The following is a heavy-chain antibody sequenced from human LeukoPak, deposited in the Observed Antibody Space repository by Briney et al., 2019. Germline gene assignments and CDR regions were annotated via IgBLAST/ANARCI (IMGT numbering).Heavy chain of an antibody. CDR2: IYYSGST. CDR3: ARGSEYYYDSSGYEDAFDI. V-gene: IGHV4-31*03. Sequence: SQTLSLTCTVSGGSISSGGYYWSWIRQHPGKGLEWIGCIYYSGSTYYNPSLKSRVTISVDTSKNQFSLKLSSVTAADTAVYYCARGSEYYYDSSGYEDAFDIWGQGTMVTVSS. J-gene: IGHJ3*02. D-gene: IGHD3-22*01. CDR1: GGSISSGGYY.